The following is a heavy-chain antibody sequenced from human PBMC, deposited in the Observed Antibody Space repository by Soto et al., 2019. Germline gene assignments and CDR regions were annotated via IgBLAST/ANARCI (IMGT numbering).Heavy chain of an antibody. CDR3: ARNRVYVTNWFDP. D-gene: IGHD6-13*01. CDR1: GGSFSDYY. CDR2: ISHSGGT. J-gene: IGHJ5*02. Sequence: PSETLSLTCAVYGGSFSDYYWSWIRQPPGKGLEWIGEISHSGGTNYNPSLKSRVTISVDTSKNQFSLKLSSVTAADTAVYYCARNRVYVTNWFDPWGQGTLVTVSS. V-gene: IGHV4-34*01.